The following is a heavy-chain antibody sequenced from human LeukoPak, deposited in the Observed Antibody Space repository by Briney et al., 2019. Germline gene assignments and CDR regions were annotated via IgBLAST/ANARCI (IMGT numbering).Heavy chain of an antibody. V-gene: IGHV3-23*01. CDR1: GFTFSRHA. J-gene: IGHJ6*03. CDR2: LSGSGDNT. CDR3: AKAAGATRYYYYYYMDV. Sequence: GRSLRLSCAASGFTFSRHAMNWVRQAPGKGLEWVSALSGSGDNTYYAGSVKGRFTISRDNSKNTLYLQMNSLRTEDTAVYYCAKAAGATRYYYYYYMDVWGKGTTVTISS. D-gene: IGHD1-26*01.